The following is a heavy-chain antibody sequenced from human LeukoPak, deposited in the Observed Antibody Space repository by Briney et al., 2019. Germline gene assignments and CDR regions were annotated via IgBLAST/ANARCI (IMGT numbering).Heavy chain of an antibody. J-gene: IGHJ4*02. Sequence: PSDTLSLTCAVHGGSFNGYYWSWIRQPPGKGLEWIGEINDSRITKYNPSLKSRVTISVDTSKNQFSLELNSVTAAHTALYYYARARPMDYDILVGYYRFDYWGQGTLVTVSS. V-gene: IGHV4-34*01. D-gene: IGHD3-9*01. CDR2: INDSRIT. CDR1: GGSFNGYY. CDR3: ARARPMDYDILVGYYRFDY.